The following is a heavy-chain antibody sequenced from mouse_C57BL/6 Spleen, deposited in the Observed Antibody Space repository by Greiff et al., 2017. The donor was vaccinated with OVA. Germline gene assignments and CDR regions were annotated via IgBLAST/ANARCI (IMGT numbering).Heavy chain of an antibody. CDR3: ARDVGYFDV. V-gene: IGHV5-16*01. Sequence: EVQLVESEGGLVQPGSSMKLSCTASGFTFSDYYMAWVRQVPEKGLEWVANINYDGSSTYYLDSLKSRFIISRDNAKNILYLQMSSLKSEDTATYYCARDVGYFDVWGTGTTVTVSS. CDR1: GFTFSDYY. CDR2: INYDGSST. J-gene: IGHJ1*03.